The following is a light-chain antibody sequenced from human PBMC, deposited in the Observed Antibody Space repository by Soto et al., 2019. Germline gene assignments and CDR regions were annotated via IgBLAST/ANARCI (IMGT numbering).Light chain of an antibody. CDR3: QQTYSTPYT. CDR2: TSG. Sequence: IQMTQSPSSLSASVGDRVTITCRASQRITTYLNWYQQKPGAAPKLLIFTSGTLQRGVPSRFSGSGSGTDFTLTITALRPEDFATYFCQQTYSTPYTFGQGTKLEIK. V-gene: IGKV1-39*01. J-gene: IGKJ2*01. CDR1: QRITTY.